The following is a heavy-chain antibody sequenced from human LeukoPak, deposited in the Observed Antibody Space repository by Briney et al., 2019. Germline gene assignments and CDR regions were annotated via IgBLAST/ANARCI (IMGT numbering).Heavy chain of an antibody. D-gene: IGHD4-17*01. V-gene: IGHV3-30*03. CDR1: GFTFSSYG. J-gene: IGHJ4*02. CDR3: AGRYGDYVLVDY. CDR2: ISYDGSNK. Sequence: SGGSLRLSCAASGFTFSSYGMHWVRQAPGKGLEWVAVISYDGSNKFYADSVKGRFTISRDNSKNTLYLQMNSLRAEDTAVYYCAGRYGDYVLVDYWGQGTLVTVSS.